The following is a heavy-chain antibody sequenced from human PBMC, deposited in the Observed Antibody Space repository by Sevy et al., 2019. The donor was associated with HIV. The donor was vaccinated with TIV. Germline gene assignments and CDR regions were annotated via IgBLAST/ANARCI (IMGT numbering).Heavy chain of an antibody. Sequence: SGPTLVKPTQTLTLTCTFSGFSLSTSGVGVGWIRQPPGKALEWLALIYWNDDKRYSPSLMSRLTITKDTSKNQVVLTMTNMDPVDTATYYCAHAEIYSSSWPEFDYWGQGTLVTVSS. D-gene: IGHD6-13*01. V-gene: IGHV2-5*01. CDR3: AHAEIYSSSWPEFDY. J-gene: IGHJ4*02. CDR1: GFSLSTSGVG. CDR2: IYWNDDK.